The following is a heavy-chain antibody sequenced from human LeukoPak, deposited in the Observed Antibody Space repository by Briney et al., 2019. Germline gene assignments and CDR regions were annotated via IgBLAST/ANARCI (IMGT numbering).Heavy chain of an antibody. Sequence: SETLSLTCAVYGGSFSGYYWSWIRQPPGKGLEWIGEINHSGSTNYNPSLKSRVTISVDTSKNQFSLKLSSVTAADTAVYYCARGPPIVVVPAAYGMDVWGQGTTATVSS. V-gene: IGHV4-34*01. CDR3: ARGPPIVVVPAAYGMDV. J-gene: IGHJ6*02. CDR1: GGSFSGYY. CDR2: INHSGST. D-gene: IGHD2-2*01.